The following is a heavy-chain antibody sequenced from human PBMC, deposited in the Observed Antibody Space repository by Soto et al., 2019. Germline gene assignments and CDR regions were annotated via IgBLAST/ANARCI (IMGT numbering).Heavy chain of an antibody. Sequence: QITLKESGPTLVKPTQTLTLTCTFSGFSLSTSGLGVGWIRQPPGKALEWVGIIYWYDGKPYSPSLRSRFTINKDTSKNQVFLTMTNMDPVDTATYYRAQAYKNNWFHAGFGIWGQGTMVTVSS. CDR1: GFSLSTSGLG. V-gene: IGHV2-5*01. CDR3: AQAYKNNWFHAGFGI. D-gene: IGHD1-1*01. CDR2: IYWYDGK. J-gene: IGHJ3*02.